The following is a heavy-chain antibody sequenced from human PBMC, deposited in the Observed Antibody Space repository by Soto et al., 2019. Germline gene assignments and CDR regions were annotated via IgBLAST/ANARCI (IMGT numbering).Heavy chain of an antibody. CDR2: INPNSGGT. V-gene: IGHV1-2*02. D-gene: IGHD6-19*01. CDR1: GYTFTGYY. J-gene: IGHJ6*02. Sequence: ASVKVSCKASGYTFTGYYIHWVRQAPGQGLEWMGWINPNSGGTNYAQKFQGRVTMTRDTSISTAYMELSRLRSDDTAVYYCARDPRSSGSGYYYYGMDVWGQGTTVTVSS. CDR3: ARDPRSSGSGYYYYGMDV.